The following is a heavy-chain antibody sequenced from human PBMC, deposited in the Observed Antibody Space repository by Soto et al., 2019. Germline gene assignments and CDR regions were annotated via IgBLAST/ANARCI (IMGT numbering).Heavy chain of an antibody. CDR1: GGSISSGGYY. CDR2: IYYSGST. Sequence: QVQLQESGPGLVKPSQTLSLTCTVSGGSISSGGYYWSWIRQHPGKGLEWIGYIYYSGSTYYNPSLKSRVTISVDTSKNQFSLKLSSVTAADTAVYYCARLSSRYCSGGSCYSDYWGQGTLVTVSS. J-gene: IGHJ4*02. D-gene: IGHD2-15*01. V-gene: IGHV4-31*03. CDR3: ARLSSRYCSGGSCYSDY.